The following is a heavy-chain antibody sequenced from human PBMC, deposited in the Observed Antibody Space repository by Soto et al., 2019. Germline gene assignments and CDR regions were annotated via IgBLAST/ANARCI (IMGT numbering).Heavy chain of an antibody. CDR1: GFTFSSYW. D-gene: IGHD1-26*01. CDR3: AREAGVMEVIGGGIDY. Sequence: EVQLVESGGGLVQPGGSLRLSCAASGFTFSSYWMHWVRQAPGKGLVWVSRINSDGSSTSYADSVKGRFTISRDNAKNTLYLKMNSLRAEDTAVYYCAREAGVMEVIGGGIDYWGQGTLVTVSS. V-gene: IGHV3-74*01. CDR2: INSDGSST. J-gene: IGHJ4*02.